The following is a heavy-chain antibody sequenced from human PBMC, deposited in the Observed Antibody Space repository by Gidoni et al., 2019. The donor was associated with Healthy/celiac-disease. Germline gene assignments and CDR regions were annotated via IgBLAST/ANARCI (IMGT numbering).Heavy chain of an antibody. CDR3: ARVGCSGGSCWSDY. Sequence: QVQLQQWGAGLLKPSETLSLTCAVYGGSFSGYYWSWIRQPPGKGLEWIGEINHSGSTNYNPSLKSRVTISVDTSKNQFSLKLSSVTAADTAVYYCARVGCSGGSCWSDYWGQGTLVTVSS. D-gene: IGHD2-15*01. CDR1: GGSFSGYY. CDR2: INHSGST. J-gene: IGHJ4*02. V-gene: IGHV4-34*01.